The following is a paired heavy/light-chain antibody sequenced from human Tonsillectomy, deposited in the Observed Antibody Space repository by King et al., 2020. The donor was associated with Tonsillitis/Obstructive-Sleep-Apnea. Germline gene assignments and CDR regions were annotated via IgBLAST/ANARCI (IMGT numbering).Light chain of an antibody. CDR3: QQYVSSPFT. J-gene: IGKJ3*01. V-gene: IGKV3-20*01. Sequence: EIVLTQSPGSLSLSPGERATLSCRASQSLSSSYLAWYQQKPGQAPRLLIYGASSRASGIPDRFSGSGSGTDFTLTISRLEPEDFAVYYCQQYVSSPFTFGPGTKVDIK. CDR2: GAS. CDR1: QSLSSSY.
Heavy chain of an antibody. D-gene: IGHD3-3*01. Sequence: QVQLVQSGVEVKKPGASVKVSCKASGYTFTSYIIHWVRQAPGQRLEWMGWINAGNGNTKYSEKFQGRVTITRDTSASTAYMEVSSLRSEDTAVYYCGRDGHVTIFEGVDGSWFDTWGQGTLVTVSS. J-gene: IGHJ5*02. CDR1: GYTFTSYI. CDR3: GRDGHVTIFEGVDGSWFDT. V-gene: IGHV1-3*01. CDR2: INAGNGNT.